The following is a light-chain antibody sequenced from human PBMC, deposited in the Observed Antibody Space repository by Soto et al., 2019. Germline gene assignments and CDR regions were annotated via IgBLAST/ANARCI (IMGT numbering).Light chain of an antibody. V-gene: IGLV2-14*01. CDR3: NSYTTSNTRQIV. CDR2: DVS. J-gene: IGLJ1*01. CDR1: SSDVGGYNY. Sequence: QSALTQPASVSRSPGQSITISCTGTSSDVGGYNYVSWYQQHPGKAPKLMIYDVSNRPSGVSTRFSGSKSGNTASLTISGLQAEDEADYYCNSYTTSNTRQIVFGTGTKLTVL.